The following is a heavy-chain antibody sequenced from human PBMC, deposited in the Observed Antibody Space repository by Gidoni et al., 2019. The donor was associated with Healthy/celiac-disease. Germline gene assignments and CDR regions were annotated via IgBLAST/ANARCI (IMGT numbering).Heavy chain of an antibody. CDR1: GYTFTSYA. V-gene: IGHV1-3*01. CDR2: INAVNGNT. J-gene: IGHJ4*02. D-gene: IGHD3-9*01. CDR3: ARDGGYFDWLEHFDY. Sequence: QVQLVHSGAEVKQPGASVTVSCKASGYTFTSYAMHWVRQAPGQKLEWMGWINAVNGNTKYSQKFQGRVTITRDTSASTGYMELSRLRSEDTAVYYCARDGGYFDWLEHFDYWGQGTLVTVSS.